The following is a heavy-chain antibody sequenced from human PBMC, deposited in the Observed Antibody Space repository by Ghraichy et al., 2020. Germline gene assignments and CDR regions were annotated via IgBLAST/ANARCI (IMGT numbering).Heavy chain of an antibody. J-gene: IGHJ4*02. CDR3: ARVLGKSIAAAGTFDY. D-gene: IGHD6-13*01. V-gene: IGHV3-11*06. Sequence: GGSLRLSCAASGFTFSDYYMSWIRQAPGKGLEWVSYISSSSSYTNYADSVKGRFTISRDNAKNSLYLQMNSLRAEDTAVYYCARVLGKSIAAAGTFDYWGQGTLVTVSS. CDR1: GFTFSDYY. CDR2: ISSSSSYT.